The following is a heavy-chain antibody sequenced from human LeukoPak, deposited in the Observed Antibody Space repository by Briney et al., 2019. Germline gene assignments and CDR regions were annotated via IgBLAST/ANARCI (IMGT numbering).Heavy chain of an antibody. J-gene: IGHJ4*02. CDR1: EATFSSYS. Sequence: PGGSLTLSCAASEATFSSYSMNWVRLAPGKGLEWVSYISSSTSTIYYADSVKGRFTISRDNAKNSLYLQMNSPRAEDTAVYYCASSSGDYWGQGTLVTVSS. CDR2: ISSSTSTI. V-gene: IGHV3-48*01. CDR3: ASSSGDY.